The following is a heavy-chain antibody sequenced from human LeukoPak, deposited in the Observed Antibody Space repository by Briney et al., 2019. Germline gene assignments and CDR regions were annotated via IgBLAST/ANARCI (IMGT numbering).Heavy chain of an antibody. V-gene: IGHV3-23*01. J-gene: IGHJ4*02. D-gene: IGHD6-13*01. Sequence: PGGSLRLSCAASGFTFSNYAMSWVRQAPGKGLEWVSSITGGGTRAYYADSVKGRFTISRDNSGYTLHLQMNSLRAEDTAVYCCASRPSIVAATVLFDYWGQGTLVTVSS. CDR1: GFTFSNYA. CDR3: ASRPSIVAATVLFDY. CDR2: ITGGGTRA.